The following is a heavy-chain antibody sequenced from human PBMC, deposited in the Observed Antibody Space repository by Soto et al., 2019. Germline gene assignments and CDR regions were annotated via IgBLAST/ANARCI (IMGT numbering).Heavy chain of an antibody. CDR2: IYYSGST. CDR1: GGSISSYY. V-gene: IGHV4-59*08. Sequence: PSETLSLTCTVSGGSISSYYWSWIRQPPGKGLEWTGYIYYSGSTNYNPSLKSRVTISVDTSKNQFSLKLSSVTAADTAVYYCARRYGGTFDYWGQGTLVTSPQ. J-gene: IGHJ4*02. D-gene: IGHD2-15*01. CDR3: ARRYGGTFDY.